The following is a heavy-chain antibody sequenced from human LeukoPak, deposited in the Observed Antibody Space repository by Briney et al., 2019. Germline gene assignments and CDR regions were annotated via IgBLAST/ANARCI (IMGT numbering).Heavy chain of an antibody. CDR2: ISGSGGST. CDR1: GFTFSSHA. CDR3: AKDLGRYFGSFYYYYGMDV. J-gene: IGHJ6*02. Sequence: GGSLRLSCAASGFTFSSHAMSWVRQAPGKGLEWVSAISGSGGSTYYADSVKGRFTISRDNSKNTLYLQMNSLRAEDTAVYYCAKDLGRYFGSFYYYYGMDVWGQGTTVTVSS. D-gene: IGHD3-9*01. V-gene: IGHV3-23*01.